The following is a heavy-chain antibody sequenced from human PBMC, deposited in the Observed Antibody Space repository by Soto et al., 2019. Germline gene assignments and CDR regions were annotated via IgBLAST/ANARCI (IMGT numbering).Heavy chain of an antibody. CDR2: MNPNSGNT. Sequence: ASVKGSCKASGYTFTSYDINWGRQATRQGLEWMGWMNPNSGNTGYAQKFQGRVTMTRNTSISTAYMELSSLRSEDTAVYYCATSGLYDFWSGYYNYYYYYGMDVWGQGTTVTVSS. CDR3: ATSGLYDFWSGYYNYYYYYGMDV. J-gene: IGHJ6*02. CDR1: GYTFTSYD. D-gene: IGHD3-3*01. V-gene: IGHV1-8*01.